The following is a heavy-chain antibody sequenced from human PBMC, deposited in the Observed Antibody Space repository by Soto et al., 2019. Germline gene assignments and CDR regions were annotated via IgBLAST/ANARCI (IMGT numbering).Heavy chain of an antibody. CDR2: IYYSGST. CDR3: AGYYAILTRYYKTDGMDI. D-gene: IGHD3-9*01. CDR1: GGSISSYY. V-gene: IGHV4-59*01. J-gene: IGHJ6*02. Sequence: SETLSLTCTVSGGSISSYYWSWIRQPPGKGLEWIGYIYYSGSTNYNPSLKSRVTISLDTSKNQFSLKLSSVTAADTAVDYCAGYYAILTRYYKTDGMDISGQETTVTVSS.